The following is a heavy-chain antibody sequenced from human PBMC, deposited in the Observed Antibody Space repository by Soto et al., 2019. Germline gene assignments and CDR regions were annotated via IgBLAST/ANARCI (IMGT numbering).Heavy chain of an antibody. D-gene: IGHD2-15*01. Sequence: ASVKVSCQASGYTFTSYGISWVRQAPGQGLEWMGWISAYNGNTNYAQKLQGRVTMTTDTSTSTAYMELRSLRSDDTAVYYCARDVICSGGSCYFDYWGQGTLVTVSS. CDR3: ARDVICSGGSCYFDY. V-gene: IGHV1-18*01. CDR1: GYTFTSYG. CDR2: ISAYNGNT. J-gene: IGHJ4*02.